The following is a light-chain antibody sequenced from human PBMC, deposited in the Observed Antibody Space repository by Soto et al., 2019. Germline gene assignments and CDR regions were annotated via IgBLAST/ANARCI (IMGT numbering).Light chain of an antibody. CDR1: QSVRSNY. J-gene: IGKJ1*01. CDR2: GAS. V-gene: IGKV3-20*01. CDR3: QQYGSSPRT. Sequence: EIVLTQSPGTLSLSPGERATLSCRASQSVRSNYIAWYLQKPGQAPRLLIYGASSRATGIPDRFSGSGSGTDFTLTISRLEPEDFAVYYYQQYGSSPRTFGQGTKVDI.